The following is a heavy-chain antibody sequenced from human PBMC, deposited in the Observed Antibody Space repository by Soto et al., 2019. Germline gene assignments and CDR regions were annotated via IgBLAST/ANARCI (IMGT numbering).Heavy chain of an antibody. D-gene: IGHD3-22*01. CDR3: ARHGAPGSDSSGYSPSDT. Sequence: PSETLCLTCTVSVASISSSSCYWGWIRQPPGKGLEWIGSIYYSGSTYYNPSLKSRVTVSVDTSKNQFSLKLSSVTAADTAVYYCARHGAPGSDSSGYSPSDTWGQGTMVTVSS. CDR2: IYYSGST. CDR1: VASISSSSCY. J-gene: IGHJ3*02. V-gene: IGHV4-39*01.